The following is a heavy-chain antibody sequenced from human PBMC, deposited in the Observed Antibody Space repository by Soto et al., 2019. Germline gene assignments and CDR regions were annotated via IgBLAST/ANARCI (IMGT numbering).Heavy chain of an antibody. CDR3: ARDKRAHDSSGYYPSFDY. CDR2: IIPIFGTA. J-gene: IGHJ4*02. V-gene: IGHV1-69*13. D-gene: IGHD3-22*01. CDR1: GGTFSSYA. Sequence: GASVKVSCKASGGTFSSYAISWVRQAPGQGLEWMGGIIPIFGTANYAQKFQGRVTITADESTSTAYMELSSLRSEDTAVYYCARDKRAHDSSGYYPSFDYWGQGTLVTVSS.